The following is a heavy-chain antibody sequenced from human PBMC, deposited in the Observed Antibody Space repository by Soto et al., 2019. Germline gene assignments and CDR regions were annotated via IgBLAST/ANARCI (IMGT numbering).Heavy chain of an antibody. Sequence: EVQLLESGGGLVQPGGSLRLSCAASGFTFSSYAMSWVRQAPGKGLEWVSGITGTGGSTYYGDSVKGRFTISRDNSKNTLYLQMNSLRAEDTAVYYCAKDRGITMVVVTVLLDYWGQGTLVTVSS. CDR1: GFTFSSYA. D-gene: IGHD3-22*01. V-gene: IGHV3-23*01. J-gene: IGHJ4*02. CDR2: ITGTGGST. CDR3: AKDRGITMVVVTVLLDY.